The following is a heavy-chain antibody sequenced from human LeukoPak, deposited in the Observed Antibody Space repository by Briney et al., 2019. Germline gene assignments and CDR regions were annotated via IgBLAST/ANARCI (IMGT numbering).Heavy chain of an antibody. CDR2: IGTAGDT. CDR1: GFTFSSYD. D-gene: IGHD3-22*01. Sequence: GGSLRLSCAASGFTFSSYDMHWVRQATGKGLEWVSAIGTAGDTYYPGSVKGRFTISRENAKNSLYLQMNSLRAEDTAVYYCARASITMIVVTWGQGTLVTVSS. CDR3: ARASITMIVVT. V-gene: IGHV3-13*01. J-gene: IGHJ5*02.